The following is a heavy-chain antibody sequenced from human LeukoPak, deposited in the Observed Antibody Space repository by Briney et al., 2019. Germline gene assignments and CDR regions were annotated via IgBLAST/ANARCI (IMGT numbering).Heavy chain of an antibody. CDR3: ARGPYGSGSYHDY. D-gene: IGHD3-10*01. Sequence: GGSLRLSCAASGFTFSSYSMNWVRQAPGKGLEWVSSISSSSSYIYYADSVKGRFTISRDNAKNSLYLQMSSLRAEDTAVYYCARGPYGSGSYHDYWGQGTLVTVSS. CDR2: ISSSSSYI. CDR1: GFTFSSYS. V-gene: IGHV3-21*01. J-gene: IGHJ4*02.